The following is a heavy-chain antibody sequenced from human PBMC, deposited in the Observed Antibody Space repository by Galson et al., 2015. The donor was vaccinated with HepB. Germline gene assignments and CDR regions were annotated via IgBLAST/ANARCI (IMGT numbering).Heavy chain of an antibody. Sequence: SLRLSCAASGFTFSSYAMHWVRQAPGKGLEWVAVIAYDGKNEYYGDSVKGRFTISRDNSKNTLYLQMNSLRADDTAVYYCAIAYEMDTLFLGYDAFDIRGQGTMVTVSS. CDR2: IAYDGKNE. J-gene: IGHJ3*02. D-gene: IGHD5-24*01. CDR3: AIAYEMDTLFLGYDAFDI. V-gene: IGHV3-30*03. CDR1: GFTFSSYA.